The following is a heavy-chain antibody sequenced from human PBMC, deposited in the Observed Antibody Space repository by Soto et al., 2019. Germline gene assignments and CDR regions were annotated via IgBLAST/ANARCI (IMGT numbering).Heavy chain of an antibody. CDR3: TAGLMVYATRKSGSS. CDR1: GFTFGNAW. D-gene: IGHD2-8*02. J-gene: IGHJ5*02. V-gene: IGHV3-15*02. CDR2: IKTKREGGAT. Sequence: EVQLVESGGALVKPGGSLRLSCAASGFTFGNAWMIWVRQATGKGLEWVGRIKTKREGGATDYAAPVKGRFTISRDDSNNTMYLQMNILKTDDTAEYYCTAGLMVYATRKSGSSWGQGTLVTVSA.